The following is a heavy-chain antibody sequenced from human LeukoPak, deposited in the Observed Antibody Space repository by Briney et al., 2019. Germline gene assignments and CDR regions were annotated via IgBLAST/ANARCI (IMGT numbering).Heavy chain of an antibody. V-gene: IGHV4-59*01. CDR1: GGSISSYY. J-gene: IGHJ4*02. Sequence: SETLSLTCTVSGGSISSYYWSWIRQPPGKGLEWIGYMYYSGSTNYNPSLKSRVTISIDTSKNQFSLKLSSVTAADTAVYYCARGLQSIPFFDYWGQGTLVTVSS. CDR3: ARGLQSIPFFDY. CDR2: MYYSGST. D-gene: IGHD5-24*01.